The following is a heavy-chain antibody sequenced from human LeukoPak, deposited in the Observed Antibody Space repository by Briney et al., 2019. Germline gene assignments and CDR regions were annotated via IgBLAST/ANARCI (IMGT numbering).Heavy chain of an antibody. CDR3: ARGKYNQDIVVVKGFDP. D-gene: IGHD2-2*01. Sequence: ASVKVSCKASGYTFTTYPINWVRQAPGQGLEWMGWINTNTGTPTYAQGFTGRFVFSLDTSVSTAYLQISSLKAEDTAVYYCARGKYNQDIVVVKGFDPWGQGTLVTVSS. J-gene: IGHJ5*02. V-gene: IGHV7-4-1*02. CDR2: INTNTGTP. CDR1: GYTFTTYP.